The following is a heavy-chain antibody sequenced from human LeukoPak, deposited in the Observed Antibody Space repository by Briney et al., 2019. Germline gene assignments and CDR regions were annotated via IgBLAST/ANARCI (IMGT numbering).Heavy chain of an antibody. V-gene: IGHV4-59*01. Sequence: SETLSLTCTVSGGSISSYYWSWIRQPPGKGLEWVGYIYYSGSTNYNPSLKSRVTISVDTSKNQFSLKLSSVSAADTAVYYCAREDYGDYRGWFDPWGQGTLVTVSS. D-gene: IGHD4-17*01. J-gene: IGHJ5*02. CDR2: IYYSGST. CDR1: GGSISSYY. CDR3: AREDYGDYRGWFDP.